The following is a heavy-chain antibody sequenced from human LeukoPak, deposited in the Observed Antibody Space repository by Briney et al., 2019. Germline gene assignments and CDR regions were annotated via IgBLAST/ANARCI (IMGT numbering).Heavy chain of an antibody. Sequence: SVKVSCKASGGTFSSYAIRWVRQAPGQGLEWMGGIIPIFGTANYAQKFQGRVTITADESTSTAYMELSSLRSEDTAVYYCARTSSGWYIFDYWGQGTLVTASS. V-gene: IGHV1-69*13. D-gene: IGHD6-19*01. CDR1: GGTFSSYA. CDR2: IIPIFGTA. CDR3: ARTSSGWYIFDY. J-gene: IGHJ4*02.